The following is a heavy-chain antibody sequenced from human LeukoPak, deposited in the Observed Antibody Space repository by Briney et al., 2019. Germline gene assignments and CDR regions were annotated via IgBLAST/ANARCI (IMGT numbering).Heavy chain of an antibody. V-gene: IGHV1-2*02. CDR3: ARAFYYYYGMDV. J-gene: IGHJ6*02. CDR1: GYTFTGYY. Sequence: GASVEVSCKASGYTFTGYYMHWVRQAPGQGLEWMGWINPNSGGTNYAQKFQGRVTMTRDTSISTAYMELSRLRSDDTAVYYCARAFYYYYGMDVWGQGTTVTVSS. CDR2: INPNSGGT.